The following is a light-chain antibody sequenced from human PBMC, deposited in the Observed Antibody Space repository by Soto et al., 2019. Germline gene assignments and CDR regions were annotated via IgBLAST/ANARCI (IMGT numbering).Light chain of an antibody. CDR1: QSISSY. V-gene: IGKV1-39*01. J-gene: IGKJ4*01. Sequence: DIQMTHSPSTLSASVGDRVTITCRASQSISSYLNWYQQKPGKAPKLLIYTASSLQSGVPSRFSGSGSGTEFTLTISSLQPEDFATYYCQQSYSTPLTFGGGTKVDIK. CDR3: QQSYSTPLT. CDR2: TAS.